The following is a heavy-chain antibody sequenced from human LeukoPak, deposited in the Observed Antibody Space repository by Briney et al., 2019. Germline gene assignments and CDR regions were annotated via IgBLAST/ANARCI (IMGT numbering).Heavy chain of an antibody. Sequence: GGSLRLSCTASGFTFGDYAMSWVRQAPGKGLEWVGFIRSKAYGGTTEYAASVKGRFTISRDDSKSIAYLQMNSLKTEDTAVYYCTRAQGPQWELPGNFDYWGQGTLVTVSS. CDR2: IRSKAYGGTT. V-gene: IGHV3-49*04. CDR1: GFTFGDYA. CDR3: TRAQGPQWELPGNFDY. D-gene: IGHD1-26*01. J-gene: IGHJ4*02.